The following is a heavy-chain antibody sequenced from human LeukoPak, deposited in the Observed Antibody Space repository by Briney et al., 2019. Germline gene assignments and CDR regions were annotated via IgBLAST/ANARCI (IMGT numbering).Heavy chain of an antibody. V-gene: IGHV4-39*01. CDR1: GGSNSSSSYY. Sequence: SETLSLTCTVSGGSNSSSSYYWGWIRQPPGKGLEWIGSIYYSGSTYYNPSLKSRVTISVDTSKNQFSLKLSSVTAADTAVYYCARPNRPITGRVDYWGQGTLVTVPS. CDR3: ARPNRPITGRVDY. CDR2: IYYSGST. J-gene: IGHJ4*02. D-gene: IGHD1-14*01.